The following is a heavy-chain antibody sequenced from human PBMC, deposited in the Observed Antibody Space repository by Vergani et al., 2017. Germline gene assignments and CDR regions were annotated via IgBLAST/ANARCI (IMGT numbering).Heavy chain of an antibody. Sequence: QVQLQQWGAGLLKPSETLSLTCAVYGGSFSDYYWSWIRQPPGKGLEWIGEINHSGSTNYNPSLKSRVTISVDTSKNQFSLKLGSVTAADTAVYYCARGGAAAGSSVRYYYYYGMDVWGQGTTVTVSS. V-gene: IGHV4-34*01. J-gene: IGHJ6*02. CDR3: ARGGAAAGSSVRYYYYYGMDV. CDR2: INHSGST. CDR1: GGSFSDYY. D-gene: IGHD6-13*01.